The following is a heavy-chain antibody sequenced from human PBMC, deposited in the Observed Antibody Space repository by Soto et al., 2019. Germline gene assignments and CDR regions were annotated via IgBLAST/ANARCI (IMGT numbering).Heavy chain of an antibody. Sequence: SETLSLTCAVYGGSFSGYYWSWIRQPPGKGLEWIGEINHSGSTNYNPSLKSRVTISVDTSKNQFSLKLSSVTAADTAVYYCAGTSGYMDVWGKGTTVTVSS. CDR2: INHSGST. V-gene: IGHV4-34*01. J-gene: IGHJ6*03. CDR1: GGSFSGYY. CDR3: AGTSGYMDV. D-gene: IGHD3-10*01.